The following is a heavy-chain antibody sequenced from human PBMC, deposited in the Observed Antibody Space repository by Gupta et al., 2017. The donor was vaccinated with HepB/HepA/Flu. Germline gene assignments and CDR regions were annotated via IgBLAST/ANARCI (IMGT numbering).Heavy chain of an antibody. Sequence: QVQLVQSGAEVKKPGSSVKVSCKASGGTFSSYAISWVRQAPGQGLEWMGGIIPIFGTANYAQKFQGRVTITADESTSTAYMELSSLRSEDTAVYYCAIKTDIVVVPAAIVVIITYYYYYMDVWGKGTTVTVSS. CDR2: IIPIFGTA. CDR3: AIKTDIVVVPAAIVVIITYYYYYMDV. J-gene: IGHJ6*03. V-gene: IGHV1-69*01. D-gene: IGHD2-2*02. CDR1: GGTFSSYA.